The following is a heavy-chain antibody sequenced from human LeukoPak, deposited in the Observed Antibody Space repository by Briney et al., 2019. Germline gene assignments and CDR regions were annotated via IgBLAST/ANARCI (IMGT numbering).Heavy chain of an antibody. Sequence: PGGSLRLSCAASGFTFSDLWMHWVRQAPGEGLVWVAVSLGDGTAIYADSVKGRFTVSRDNAKNTLYLQANSLRVEDTAVYYCARGGPGTGMDYWGHGALVTVSS. CDR1: GFTFSDLW. CDR3: ARGGPGTGMDY. CDR2: SLGDGTA. V-gene: IGHV3-74*01. J-gene: IGHJ4*01. D-gene: IGHD1-1*01.